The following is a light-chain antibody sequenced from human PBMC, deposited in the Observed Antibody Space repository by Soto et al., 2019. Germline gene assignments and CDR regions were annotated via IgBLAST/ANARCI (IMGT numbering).Light chain of an antibody. CDR2: DVS. CDR1: SSDVGGYNY. CDR3: SSYASSSTPWV. Sequence: QSVLTQPASESGSPGQSITISCTGTSSDVGGYNYVSWYQQHPGKAPKLMIYDVSNRPSGVSNRFCGSKSGNTASLTISGLQAEDEADYYCSSYASSSTPWVFGGGIKLTVL. J-gene: IGLJ3*02. V-gene: IGLV2-14*03.